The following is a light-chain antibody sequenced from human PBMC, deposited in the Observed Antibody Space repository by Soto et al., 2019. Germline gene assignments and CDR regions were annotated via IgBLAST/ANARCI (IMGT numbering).Light chain of an antibody. CDR3: QQYGSSPWT. J-gene: IGKJ1*01. CDR1: QSVSSSY. V-gene: IGKV3-20*01. CDR2: GAS. Sequence: ENVLTQSPATLSLSPGERATLSCRASQSVSSSYLAWYQQKPGQAPRLLIYGASSRATGIPDRFSGSGSGTDFTLTISRLEPEDFAVYYCQQYGSSPWTFGQGTKVDI.